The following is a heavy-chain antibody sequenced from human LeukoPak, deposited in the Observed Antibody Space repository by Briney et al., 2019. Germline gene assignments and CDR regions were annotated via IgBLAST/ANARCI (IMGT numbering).Heavy chain of an antibody. CDR1: GGSFSSSSYY. V-gene: IGHV4-39*01. CDR2: FYYSGST. CDR3: ARIDGGHHLSPFDY. J-gene: IGHJ4*02. D-gene: IGHD4-23*01. Sequence: SETLSLTCTVSGGSFSSSSYYWGWIRQPPGKGLEWIGGFYYSGSTYYNPSLKSRVTISVDTSKNQFSLKLSSVTAADTAIYYCARIDGGHHLSPFDYWGQGTLVTVSS.